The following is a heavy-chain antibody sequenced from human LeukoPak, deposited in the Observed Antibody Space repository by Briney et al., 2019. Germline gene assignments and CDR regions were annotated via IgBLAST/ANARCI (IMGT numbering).Heavy chain of an antibody. V-gene: IGHV3-30*18. CDR1: GLTFSSFG. CDR2: TSFDGGNK. D-gene: IGHD6-13*01. J-gene: IGHJ4*02. CDR3: AKVGSSSWYSFDY. Sequence: GGSLRLSCAASGLTFSSFGMHWVRQAPGKGLEWVAVTSFDGGNKHYADSVKGRFTISRDNSKNTLYLQMNSLRAEDTAVYYCAKVGSSSWYSFDYWGQGTLVTVSS.